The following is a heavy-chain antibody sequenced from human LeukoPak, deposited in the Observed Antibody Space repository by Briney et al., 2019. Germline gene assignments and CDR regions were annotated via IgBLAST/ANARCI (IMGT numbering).Heavy chain of an antibody. CDR1: GFTFSSYG. Sequence: GRSLRLSCAASGFTFSSYGMHWVRQAPGKGLEWVAVISYDGNNEFYPDSVKGRFTISRDNSKNTLYLQMNSLRAEDTAVYYCAKARLSGYKTEYFDYWGQGTLVTVSS. CDR3: AKARLSGYKTEYFDY. J-gene: IGHJ4*02. CDR2: ISYDGNNE. V-gene: IGHV3-30*18. D-gene: IGHD3-22*01.